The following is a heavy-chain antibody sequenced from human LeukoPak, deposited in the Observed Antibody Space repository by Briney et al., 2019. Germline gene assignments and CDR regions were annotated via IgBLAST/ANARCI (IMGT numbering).Heavy chain of an antibody. V-gene: IGHV4-34*01. D-gene: IGHD3-22*01. CDR1: SGSISSYY. Sequence: PSETLSLTCIVSSGSISSYYWSWIRQPPGKGLEWIGEINHSGSTNYNPSLKSRVTISVDTSKNQFSLKLSSVTAADTAVYCCARGMRYYDSRANAGYYYMDVWGKGTTVTVSS. CDR2: INHSGST. CDR3: ARGMRYYDSRANAGYYYMDV. J-gene: IGHJ6*03.